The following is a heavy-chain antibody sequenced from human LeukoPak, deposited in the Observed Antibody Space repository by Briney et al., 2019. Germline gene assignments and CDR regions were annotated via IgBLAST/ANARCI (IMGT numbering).Heavy chain of an antibody. CDR1: GFTVGTNY. V-gene: IGHV3-33*08. CDR3: ARGQNQQRLDTAMVLIDY. Sequence: QTGGSLRLSCAASGFTVGTNYMSWVRQAPGKGLEWVAVIWYDGSNKYYADSVKGRFTISRDNSKNTLYLQMNGQRAEDTAVYYCARGQNQQRLDTAMVLIDYWGQGTLVTVSS. J-gene: IGHJ4*02. D-gene: IGHD5-18*01. CDR2: IWYDGSNK.